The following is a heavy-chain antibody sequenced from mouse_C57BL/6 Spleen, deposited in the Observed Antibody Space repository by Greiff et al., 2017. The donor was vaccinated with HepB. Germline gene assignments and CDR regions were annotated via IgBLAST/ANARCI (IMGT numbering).Heavy chain of an antibody. CDR2: IDPSDSYT. Sequence: QVQLQQPGAELVKPGASVKLSCKASGYTFTSYWMQWVKQRPGQGLEWIGEIDPSDSYTNYNQKFKGKATLTVDTSSSTAYMQLSSLTSADSAVYYCARSGGSSSSWFAYWGQGTLVTVSA. D-gene: IGHD1-1*01. CDR1: GYTFTSYW. V-gene: IGHV1-50*01. CDR3: ARSGGSSSSWFAY. J-gene: IGHJ3*01.